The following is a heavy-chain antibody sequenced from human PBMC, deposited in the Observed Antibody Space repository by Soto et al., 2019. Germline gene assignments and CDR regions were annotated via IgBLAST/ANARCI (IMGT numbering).Heavy chain of an antibody. CDR1: GYTFTSYG. V-gene: IGHV1-18*01. CDR3: ARDRDYYDSRGYFDY. CDR2: ISAYNGNT. D-gene: IGHD3-22*01. J-gene: IGHJ4*02. Sequence: ASVKVSCKASGYTFTSYGISWVRQAPGQGLEWMGWISAYNGNTNYAQKLQGRVTMTTDTSTSTAYMELRSLRSDDTAVYYCARDRDYYDSRGYFDYWGQGTLVTVSS.